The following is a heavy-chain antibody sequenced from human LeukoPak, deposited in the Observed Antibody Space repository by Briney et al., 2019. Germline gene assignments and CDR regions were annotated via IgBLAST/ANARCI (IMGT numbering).Heavy chain of an antibody. V-gene: IGHV1-2*02. CDR2: LSPSSGDT. CDR1: GYTFTGYY. J-gene: IGHJ4*02. D-gene: IGHD6-13*01. Sequence: ASVKVSCKASGYTFTGYYMHWVRQAPGQELEWMGWLSPSSGDTKFAQKFQGRVTMTRDTSISTAYMELSRLRSDDTAVYYCARATDISSWYLAYWGQGTLVTVSS. CDR3: ARATDISSWYLAY.